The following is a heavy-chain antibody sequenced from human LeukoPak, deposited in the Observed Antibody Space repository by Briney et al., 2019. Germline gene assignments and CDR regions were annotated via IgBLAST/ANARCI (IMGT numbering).Heavy chain of an antibody. D-gene: IGHD5-24*01. J-gene: IGHJ4*02. V-gene: IGHV4-59*08. CDR1: GGSISSYY. Sequence: SETLSLTCTVSGGSISSYYWSWIRQPPGKGLEWIGYIYYSGSHNYNPSLKSRVTISVDTSKNQFSLKLSSVTAADTAVYYCARLRRDGYNYYFDYWGQGTLVTVSS. CDR3: ARLRRDGYNYYFDY. CDR2: IYYSGSH.